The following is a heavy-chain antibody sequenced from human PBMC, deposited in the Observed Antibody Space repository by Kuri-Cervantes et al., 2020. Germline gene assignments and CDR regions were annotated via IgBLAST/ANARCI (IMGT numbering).Heavy chain of an antibody. CDR2: ISSSGSTI. Sequence: GGSLRLSCAASGFTFSDYYMSWIRQAPGKGLEWVSYISSSGSTIYYADSVKGRFTISRDNAKNSLYLQMNSLRAEDTAVYYCARDLSYYDFWSGYYVLDYWGQGTLVTVSS. CDR1: GFTFSDYY. CDR3: ARDLSYYDFWSGYYVLDY. V-gene: IGHV3-11*01. D-gene: IGHD3-3*01. J-gene: IGHJ4*02.